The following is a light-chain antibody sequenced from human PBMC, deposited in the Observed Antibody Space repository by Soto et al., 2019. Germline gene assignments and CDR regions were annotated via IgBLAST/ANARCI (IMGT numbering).Light chain of an antibody. J-gene: IGKJ2*01. CDR1: HSVSSY. CDR3: QRRNSRYT. V-gene: IGKV3-11*01. Sequence: EIVLTQSPATLSLSPGDRATLSCRASHSVSSYLAWYQQRPGQAPMLLSYDVSNRYTGIPAMFSGSGSGTDFNLTTSSIEHEDFAVYYCQRRNSRYTFGPGTQLEIK. CDR2: DVS.